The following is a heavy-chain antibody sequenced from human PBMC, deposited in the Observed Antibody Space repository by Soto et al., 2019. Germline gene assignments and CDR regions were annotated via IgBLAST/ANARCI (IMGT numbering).Heavy chain of an antibody. V-gene: IGHV4-4*02. Sequence: SETLSLTCGVSGGTIRSPDWWTWVRQPPGKGLERIGEIFQSGSTNYTPSLESRVTISVDKSKNQFSLTLTSVTAADTAVYFCARGRGRYSSGWSWFDPWGQGILVTVSS. J-gene: IGHJ5*02. CDR2: IFQSGST. CDR1: GGTIRSPDW. CDR3: ARGRGRYSSGWSWFDP. D-gene: IGHD6-19*01.